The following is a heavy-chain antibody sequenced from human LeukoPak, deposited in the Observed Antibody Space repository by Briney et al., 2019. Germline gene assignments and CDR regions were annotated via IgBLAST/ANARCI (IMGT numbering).Heavy chain of an antibody. D-gene: IGHD2-15*01. V-gene: IGHV3-7*01. CDR3: ARQYCSGGSCAYYYMDV. CDR2: IKQDGSEK. Sequence: PGGSLRVSCAASGFTFSSYWMSWVRQAPGKGLEWVANIKQDGSEKYYVDSVKGRFTISRDNAKNSLYLQMNSLRAEDTAVYYCARQYCSGGSCAYYYMDVWGKGTTVIVSS. CDR1: GFTFSSYW. J-gene: IGHJ6*03.